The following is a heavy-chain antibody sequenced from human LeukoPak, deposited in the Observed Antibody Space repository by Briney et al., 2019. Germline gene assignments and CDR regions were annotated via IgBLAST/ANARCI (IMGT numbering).Heavy chain of an antibody. CDR1: GFTVSSNY. J-gene: IGHJ4*02. CDR3: ARARITGTTGDLDY. Sequence: KPGGSLRLSCAASGFTVSSNYMSWVRQAPGKGLEWVSYISSRSSSIYYADSVKGRFTISRDNAKNSLYLQMNSLRAEDTAVYYCARARITGTTGDLDYWGQGTLVTVSS. CDR2: ISSRSSSI. V-gene: IGHV3-21*05. D-gene: IGHD1-7*01.